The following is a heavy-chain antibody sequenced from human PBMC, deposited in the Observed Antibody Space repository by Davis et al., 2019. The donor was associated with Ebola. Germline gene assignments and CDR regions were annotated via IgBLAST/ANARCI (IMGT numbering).Heavy chain of an antibody. V-gene: IGHV1-69*06. J-gene: IGHJ3*02. CDR1: GGTFSSYA. Sequence: AASVKVSCKASGGTFSSYAISWVRQAPGQGLEWMGGIIPIFGTANYAQKFQGRVTITADKSTSTAYMELSSLRSEDTAVYYCARGGPYGVTGAFDIWGQETMVTVSS. D-gene: IGHD4-17*01. CDR3: ARGGPYGVTGAFDI. CDR2: IIPIFGTA.